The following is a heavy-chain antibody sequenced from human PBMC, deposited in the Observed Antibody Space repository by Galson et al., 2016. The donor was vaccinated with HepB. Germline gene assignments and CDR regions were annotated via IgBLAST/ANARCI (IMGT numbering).Heavy chain of an antibody. Sequence: LSLTCTVSGGSISSGGYYWSWIRQHPGKGLEWIGYIYYSGSTYYNPSLKSRVTISVDTSENQFSLKLSSVTAADTAVYYCARCRAAAGDYYYYYMDVWGKGTTVTVSS. V-gene: IGHV4-31*03. CDR3: ARCRAAAGDYYYYYMDV. J-gene: IGHJ6*03. CDR1: GGSISSGGYY. CDR2: IYYSGST. D-gene: IGHD6-13*01.